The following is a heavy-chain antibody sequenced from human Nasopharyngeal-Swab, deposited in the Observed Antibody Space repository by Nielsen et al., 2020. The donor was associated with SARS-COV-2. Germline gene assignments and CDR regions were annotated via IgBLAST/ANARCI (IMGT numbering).Heavy chain of an antibody. CDR1: GASIRSGTYY. Sequence: SETLSLTCSVSGASIRSGTYYWSWIRQPAGKGLEWIGRIYTNGRADYNPSLKSRVTISVDTSKNQFSLNLNSVTAADTAVYYCARGSLYGPHGMDVWGQGTTVTVSS. V-gene: IGHV4-61*02. D-gene: IGHD4-17*01. J-gene: IGHJ6*02. CDR2: IYTNGRA. CDR3: ARGSLYGPHGMDV.